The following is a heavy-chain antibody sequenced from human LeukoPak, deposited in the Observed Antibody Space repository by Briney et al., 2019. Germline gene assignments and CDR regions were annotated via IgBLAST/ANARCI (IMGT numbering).Heavy chain of an antibody. CDR3: ARGETGTCLGH. D-gene: IGHD1-1*01. CDR2: ISYDAKIK. CDR1: GFSFSNHA. J-gene: IGHJ5*02. V-gene: IGHV3-30*09. Sequence: QPGGSLRLSCAASGFSFSNHAMHWVRQAPGKGLEWVSFISYDAKIKFYVDSVKGRFAISRDNSKNTLQLQMNSLRVEDTAIYYCARGETGTCLGHWGQGILVTASS.